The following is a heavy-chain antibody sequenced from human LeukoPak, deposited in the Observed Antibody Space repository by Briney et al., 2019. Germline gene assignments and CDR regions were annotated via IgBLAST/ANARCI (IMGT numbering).Heavy chain of an antibody. CDR1: GFTFSSYG. Sequence: QPGRSLRLSCAASGFTFSSYGMHWVRQAPGKGLEWVAVISYDGSNKYYADSVKGRFTISRDNSKNTLYLQMNSLRAEDTAVYYCAKDLFDYRGGHYFDYWGQGTLVTVSS. V-gene: IGHV3-30*18. D-gene: IGHD3-9*01. CDR2: ISYDGSNK. J-gene: IGHJ4*02. CDR3: AKDLFDYRGGHYFDY.